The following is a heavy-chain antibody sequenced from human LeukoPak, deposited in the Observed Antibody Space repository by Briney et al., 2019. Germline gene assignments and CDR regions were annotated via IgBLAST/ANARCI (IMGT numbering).Heavy chain of an antibody. V-gene: IGHV3-21*01. CDR3: ARPYDTRGYFPDY. Sequence: GGSLRLSCAASGFTFSSYAMNWVRQAPGKGLEWVSSISRGSDHIFYADSMKGRFTISRDNAKNSLYLQMNSLGAGDTAVYYCARPYDTRGYFPDYWGQGTLVTVSS. D-gene: IGHD3-22*01. J-gene: IGHJ4*02. CDR2: ISRGSDHI. CDR1: GFTFSSYA.